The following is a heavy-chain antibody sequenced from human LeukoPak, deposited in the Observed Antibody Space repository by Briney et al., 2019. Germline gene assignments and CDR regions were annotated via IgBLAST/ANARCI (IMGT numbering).Heavy chain of an antibody. V-gene: IGHV1-8*01. CDR2: MNPNSGNT. J-gene: IGHJ6*02. CDR3: ARGRQQLGRYYYYYGMDV. Sequence: ASVKVSCKASGYTFTSYDMNWVRQATGQGLEWMGWMNPNSGNTGYAQKFQGRVTMTRNTSISTAYMELSSLRSEDTAVYYCARGRQQLGRYYYYYGMDVWGQGTTVTVSS. D-gene: IGHD6-13*01. CDR1: GYTFTSYD.